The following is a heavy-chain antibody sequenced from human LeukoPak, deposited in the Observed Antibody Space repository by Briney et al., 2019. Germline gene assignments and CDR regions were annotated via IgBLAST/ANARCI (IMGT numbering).Heavy chain of an antibody. CDR2: IYHSGTT. V-gene: IGHV4-38-2*02. Sequence: SETLSLTCAVSNYSITSGYFWGWIRQPPGKGLEWIASIYHSGTTYYNPSLRNRVTLFVDTSKNQFSLKLTSLTAADTAVYYCARDGVFHDSDGYSFDYWGQGTLVSVSS. CDR3: ARDGVFHDSDGYSFDY. J-gene: IGHJ4*02. CDR1: NYSITSGYF. D-gene: IGHD3-22*01.